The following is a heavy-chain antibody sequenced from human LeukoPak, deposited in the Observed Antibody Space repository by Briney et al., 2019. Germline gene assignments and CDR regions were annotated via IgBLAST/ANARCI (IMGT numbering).Heavy chain of an antibody. V-gene: IGHV3-23*01. CDR2: LSGSGGST. CDR1: GFTFSSYA. CDR3: ADIVVVPAAHRSDAFDI. Sequence: GGSLRLSCAASGFTFSSYAMSWVRQAPGKGLEWVSALSGSGGSTYYADSVKGRFTISRDNSKNTLYLQMNSLRAEDTAVYYCADIVVVPAAHRSDAFDIWGQGTMLTVSS. J-gene: IGHJ3*02. D-gene: IGHD2-2*01.